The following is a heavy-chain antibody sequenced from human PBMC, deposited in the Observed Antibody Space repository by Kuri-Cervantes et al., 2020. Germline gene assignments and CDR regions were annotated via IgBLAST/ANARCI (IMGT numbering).Heavy chain of an antibody. CDR1: GGSFSDYY. Sequence: SQTLSLTCAVYGGSFSDYYWSWIRQPPGKGLEWIGEIDHSGSTNYNPSLKSRVSISVDTSKNQFSLKLSSVTAADTAVYYCARDNGDYYWNWFDPWGQGTLVTVSS. J-gene: IGHJ5*02. D-gene: IGHD4-17*01. V-gene: IGHV4-34*01. CDR3: ARDNGDYYWNWFDP. CDR2: IDHSGST.